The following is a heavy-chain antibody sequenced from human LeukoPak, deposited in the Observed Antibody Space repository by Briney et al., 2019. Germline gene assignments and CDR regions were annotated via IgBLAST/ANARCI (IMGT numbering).Heavy chain of an antibody. CDR2: ITNEENST. CDR1: GVTLSSYG. J-gene: IGHJ4*02. D-gene: IGHD3-22*01. V-gene: IGHV3-74*01. CDR3: ARDYYSGSRDLDY. Sequence: GGSLRLSCAPSGVTLSSYGMHGVPQAPGKGGMWGSLITNEENSTHYADSVKRRFTISRDNAKNTLYLQMNSLRAEDTAVYYCARDYYSGSRDLDYWGQGTLVTVSS.